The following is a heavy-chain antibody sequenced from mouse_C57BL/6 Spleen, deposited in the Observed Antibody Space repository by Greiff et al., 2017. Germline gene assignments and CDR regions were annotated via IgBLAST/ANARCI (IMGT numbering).Heavy chain of an antibody. J-gene: IGHJ2*01. V-gene: IGHV1-80*01. Sequence: QVQLQQSGAELVKPGASVKISCKASGYAFSSYWMNWVKQRPGKGLEGIGQIYPGDGDTNYNGKFKGKATLTADKSSSTAYMQLSSLTSEDSAVYFCARSPSRNYFDYWGQGTTLTVSS. CDR2: IYPGDGDT. D-gene: IGHD3-1*01. CDR3: ARSPSRNYFDY. CDR1: GYAFSSYW.